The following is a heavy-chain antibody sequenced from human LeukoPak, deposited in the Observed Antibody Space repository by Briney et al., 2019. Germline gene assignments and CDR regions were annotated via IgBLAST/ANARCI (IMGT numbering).Heavy chain of an antibody. CDR2: ISYSGTT. CDR3: ARDPFRESDDAFDI. D-gene: IGHD2-21*02. CDR1: GGSISNSY. V-gene: IGHV4-59*12. J-gene: IGHJ3*02. Sequence: SETLSLTCSVSGGSISNSYWNWIRQPPGKGLEWIGYISYSGTTNSNPSLKSRVTLSVDTSKNELSLKLNSVTAADTAVYYCARDPFRESDDAFDIWGQGTMVTVSS.